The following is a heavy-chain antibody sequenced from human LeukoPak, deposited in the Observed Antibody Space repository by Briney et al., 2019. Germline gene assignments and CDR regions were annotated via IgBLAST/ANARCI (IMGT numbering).Heavy chain of an antibody. CDR1: GFTFGDFA. Sequence: SGGSLRLSCTASGFTFGDFAMNWVRQAPGKGLEWVGFVKTKVYGGTTEYAASVKGRFTISRDDSKAIAYLQMNSLKTEDTAVYYCTRDHRDDWNPGYYFDYWGQGTLVTVSS. D-gene: IGHD1-1*01. V-gene: IGHV3-49*04. CDR3: TRDHRDDWNPGYYFDY. CDR2: VKTKVYGGTT. J-gene: IGHJ4*02.